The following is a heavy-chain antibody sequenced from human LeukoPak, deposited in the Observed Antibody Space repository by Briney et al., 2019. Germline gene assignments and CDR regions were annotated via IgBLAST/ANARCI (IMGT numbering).Heavy chain of an antibody. V-gene: IGHV3-23*01. D-gene: IGHD3-10*01. Sequence: PGGSLRLSCAASGFTVSSNYMNWVRQAPGKGLEWVSAISGSGVGTYYADSVKGRFTISRDNSKNTLYLQMNSLRAEDTAVYYCAKDVMVRGAPNYWGQGTLVTVSS. J-gene: IGHJ4*02. CDR3: AKDVMVRGAPNY. CDR1: GFTVSSNY. CDR2: ISGSGVGT.